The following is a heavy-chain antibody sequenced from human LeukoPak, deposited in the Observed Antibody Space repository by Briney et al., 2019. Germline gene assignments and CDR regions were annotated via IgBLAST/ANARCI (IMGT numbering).Heavy chain of an antibody. CDR1: GFTFSSYS. CDR3: ARSYQVGATRGSDY. CDR2: ISSSSSYI. J-gene: IGHJ4*02. Sequence: SGGSLRLSCAASGFTFSSYSMNWVRQAPGKGLEWVSSISSSSSYIYYADSVKGRFTISRDNAKNSLYLQMNSLRAEDTAVYYCARSYQVGATRGSDYWGQGTLVTVSS. V-gene: IGHV3-21*01. D-gene: IGHD1-26*01.